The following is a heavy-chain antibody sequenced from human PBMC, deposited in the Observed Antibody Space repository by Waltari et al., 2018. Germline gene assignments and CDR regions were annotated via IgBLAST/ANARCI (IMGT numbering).Heavy chain of an antibody. Sequence: QVQLQQWGATLLKPSETLSLTCAVYGASLSDSFWTWIRQSPGKGLEWIGENSLKDVTYYNPSLESRVSVHLDTSKNQFDLRLESVTAADTAIYYCARGPRDKWLGRYSGEYFHHWGPGTLVSV. CDR1: GASLSDSF. CDR2: NSLKDVT. D-gene: IGHD6-19*01. V-gene: IGHV4-34*02. CDR3: ARGPRDKWLGRYSGEYFHH. J-gene: IGHJ1*01.